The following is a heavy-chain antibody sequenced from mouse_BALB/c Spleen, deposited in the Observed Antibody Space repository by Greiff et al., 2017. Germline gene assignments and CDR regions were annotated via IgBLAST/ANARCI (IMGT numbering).Heavy chain of an antibody. CDR1: GFTFSSFG. CDR3: ARERYDAFAY. D-gene: IGHD2-14*01. V-gene: IGHV5-17*02. J-gene: IGHJ3*01. CDR2: ISSGSSTI. Sequence: DVMLVESGGGLVQPGGSRKLSCAASGFTFSSFGMHWVRQAPEKGLEWVAYISSGSSTIYYADTVKGRFTISRDNPKNTLFLQMTSLRSEDTAMYYCARERYDAFAYWGQGTLVTVSA.